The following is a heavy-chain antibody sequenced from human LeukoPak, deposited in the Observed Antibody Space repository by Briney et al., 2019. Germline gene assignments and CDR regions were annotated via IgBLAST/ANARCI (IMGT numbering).Heavy chain of an antibody. D-gene: IGHD6-19*01. Sequence: PSETLSLTCTVSGGSISSSSYYWGWIRQPPGKGLEWIGSIYYSGSTYYNPSLKSRVTISVDTSKNQFSLKLSSVTAADTAVYYCARSVRWLVYFDYWGQGTLVTVSS. J-gene: IGHJ4*02. CDR2: IYYSGST. CDR3: ARSVRWLVYFDY. V-gene: IGHV4-39*01. CDR1: GGSISSSSYY.